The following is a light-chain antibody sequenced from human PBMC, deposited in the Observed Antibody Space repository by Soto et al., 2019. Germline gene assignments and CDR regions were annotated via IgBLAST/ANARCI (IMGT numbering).Light chain of an antibody. V-gene: IGLV1-40*01. CDR3: QSYDSSLSAYV. Sequence: QSVLTQPPSLSGAPGQRVTISGTGSSSNIGAGYDVHWYQQLPGTAPKLLIYGNSNRPSGVPDRFSGSKSGTSASLAITGLQAEDEADYYCQSYDSSLSAYVFGTGTKLTVL. CDR2: GNS. CDR1: SSNIGAGYD. J-gene: IGLJ1*01.